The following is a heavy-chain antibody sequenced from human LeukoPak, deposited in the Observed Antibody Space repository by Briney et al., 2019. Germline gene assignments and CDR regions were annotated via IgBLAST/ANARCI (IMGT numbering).Heavy chain of an antibody. CDR1: GFTFSSYW. CDR3: ARDALWFGDLNWFDP. CDR2: IKQDGSEK. J-gene: IGHJ5*02. Sequence: GGSLRLSCAASGFTFSSYWMSWVRQAPGKGLEWVANIKQDGSEKYYVDSVKGRFTIPRDNAKNSLYLQMNSLRAEDTAVYYCARDALWFGDLNWFDPWGQGTLVTVSS. D-gene: IGHD3-10*01. V-gene: IGHV3-7*01.